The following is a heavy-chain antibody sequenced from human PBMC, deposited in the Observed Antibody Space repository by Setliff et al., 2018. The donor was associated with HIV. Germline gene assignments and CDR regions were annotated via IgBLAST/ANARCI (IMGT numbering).Heavy chain of an antibody. Sequence: SETLSLTCTVSGDSISTYCWIWIRQPPGKGLEWIGHIYASGSTKYNPSLESRVTMSVDTSRTQFSLKLRSVTAADTAVYYCARVGASGVPSTMDYYYYMDVWGKGTTVTVSS. V-gene: IGHV4-4*07. CDR1: GDSISTYC. D-gene: IGHD3-10*01. CDR2: IYASGST. J-gene: IGHJ6*03. CDR3: ARVGASGVPSTMDYYYYMDV.